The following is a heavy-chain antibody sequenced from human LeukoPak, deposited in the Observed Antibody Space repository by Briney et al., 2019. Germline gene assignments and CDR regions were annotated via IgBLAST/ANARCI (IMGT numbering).Heavy chain of an antibody. CDR3: GRAQVGAPTDF. CDR1: GFTFSSYG. Sequence: GRSLRLSCAASGFTFSSYGMHWVRQAPGKGLEWVAVISYDGSNKYYADSVKGRFTISRDIAKNTLYLHMNSLRAEDTAVYYCGRAQVGAPTDFWGQGTLVTVSS. V-gene: IGHV3-30*03. D-gene: IGHD1-26*01. CDR2: ISYDGSNK. J-gene: IGHJ4*02.